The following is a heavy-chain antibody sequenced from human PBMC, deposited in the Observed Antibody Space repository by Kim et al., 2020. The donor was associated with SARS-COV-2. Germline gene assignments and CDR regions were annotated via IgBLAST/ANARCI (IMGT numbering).Heavy chain of an antibody. J-gene: IGHJ4*02. CDR3: ARGFHYYDSSGYYYGAYYFDY. D-gene: IGHD3-22*01. Sequence: FTISRDNSKNTLYLQMNSLRAEDTAVYYCARGFHYYDSSGYYYGAYYFDYWGQGTLVTVSS. V-gene: IGHV3-30*01.